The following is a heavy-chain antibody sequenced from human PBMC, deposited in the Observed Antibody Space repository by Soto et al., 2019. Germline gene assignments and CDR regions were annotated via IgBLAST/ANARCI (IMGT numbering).Heavy chain of an antibody. CDR3: AREGSKDYYYYYAMDV. CDR2: IYYSGST. J-gene: IGHJ6*02. CDR1: GGSISSYY. Sequence: SETLSLTCTVSGGSISSYYWSWIRQPPGKGLEWIGYIYYSGSTNYNPSLKSRVTISVDTSKNQFSLKLSSVTAADTAVYYCAREGSKDYYYYYAMDVWGQGTTVTVSS. V-gene: IGHV4-59*01.